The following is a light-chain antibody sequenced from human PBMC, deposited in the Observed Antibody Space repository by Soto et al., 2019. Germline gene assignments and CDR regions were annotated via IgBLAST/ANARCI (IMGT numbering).Light chain of an antibody. Sequence: EIVLTQSPATLFMSPGDRATLSCRASQSVSSYLAWYQQKPGQVPRLLIYDASRRATGISARFSGSGSGTDFTLTISSLEPEDFAVYYCQQRGNWPRTFGQGTKLEIK. V-gene: IGKV3-11*01. CDR1: QSVSSY. CDR2: DAS. CDR3: QQRGNWPRT. J-gene: IGKJ2*01.